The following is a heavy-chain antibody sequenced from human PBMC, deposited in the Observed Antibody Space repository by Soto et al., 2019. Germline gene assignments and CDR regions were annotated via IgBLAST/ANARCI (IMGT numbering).Heavy chain of an antibody. Sequence: GGSLRLSCAASGFTFSSYSMNWVRQAPGKGLEWVSSISSSSSYIYYADSVKGRFTISRDNAKNSLYLQMNSLRAEDTAVYYCARARESSWPKWFDPWGQGTLVTVSS. D-gene: IGHD6-13*01. CDR2: ISSSSSYI. CDR3: ARARESSWPKWFDP. V-gene: IGHV3-21*01. J-gene: IGHJ5*02. CDR1: GFTFSSYS.